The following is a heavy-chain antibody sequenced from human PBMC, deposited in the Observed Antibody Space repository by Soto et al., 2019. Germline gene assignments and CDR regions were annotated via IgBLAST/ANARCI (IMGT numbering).Heavy chain of an antibody. J-gene: IGHJ5*02. CDR1: GGSISSGGYY. CDR2: IYYSGST. D-gene: IGHD6-13*01. Sequence: SETLSLTCTVSGGSISSGGYYWSWIRQPPGKGLEWIGYIYYSGSTNYNPSLKSRVTISVDTSKNQFSLKLSSVTAADTAVYYCASSYSSSPKRGFDPWGQGTLVTVSS. V-gene: IGHV4-61*08. CDR3: ASSYSSSPKRGFDP.